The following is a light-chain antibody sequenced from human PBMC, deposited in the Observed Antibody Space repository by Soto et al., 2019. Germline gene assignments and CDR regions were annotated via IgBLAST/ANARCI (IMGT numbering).Light chain of an antibody. CDR1: QSIPTT. CDR3: QQYKGWHTT. CDR2: SAS. Sequence: EIVLTQPPATLSVSPGARATLSFRASQSIPTTVAWYQQRSGQAPRLLIHSASTRATGVPARVSGRGSGTGFTLTIPGLQSQDFGVDYLQQYKGWHTTFGQGTKVEIK. J-gene: IGKJ1*01. V-gene: IGKV3-15*01.